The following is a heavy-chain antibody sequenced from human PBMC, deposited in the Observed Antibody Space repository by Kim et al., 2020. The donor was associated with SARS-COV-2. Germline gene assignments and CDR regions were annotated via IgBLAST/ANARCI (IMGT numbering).Heavy chain of an antibody. J-gene: IGHJ4*02. CDR3: ARSSSGYYSYFDY. V-gene: IGHV4-4*02. Sequence: SETLSLTCAVSGGSISSSNWWSWVRQPPGKGLEWIGEIYHSGSTNYNPSLKSRVTISVDKSKNQFSLKLSSVTAADTAVYYCARSSSGYYSYFDYWGQGTLVTVSS. CDR1: GGSISSSNW. CDR2: IYHSGST. D-gene: IGHD3-22*01.